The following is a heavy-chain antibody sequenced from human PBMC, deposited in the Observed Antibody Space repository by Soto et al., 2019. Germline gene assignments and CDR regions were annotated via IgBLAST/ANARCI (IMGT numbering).Heavy chain of an antibody. CDR2: FYYSGST. CDR3: ARLGGYCSSTSCYGYYGMDV. D-gene: IGHD2-2*01. Sequence: QLQLQESGPGLVKPSETLSLTCSVSGGSLSRGPYSWGWLRQPPGKGQEWLGTFYYSGSTHYNQSLASRVTISVDTSNNQFSLKVTSVTAADTAMYYCARLGGYCSSTSCYGYYGMDVWGKGTTVTVSS. V-gene: IGHV4-39*01. J-gene: IGHJ6*04. CDR1: GGSLSRGPYS.